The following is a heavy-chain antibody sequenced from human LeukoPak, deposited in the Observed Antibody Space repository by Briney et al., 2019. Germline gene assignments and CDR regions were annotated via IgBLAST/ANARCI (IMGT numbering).Heavy chain of an antibody. CDR2: IYYSGST. Sequence: PSETLSLTCAVYGGSFSGYYWIWIRQPPGKGLEWIGYIYYSGSTYYNPSLKSRVTISVDTSKNQFSLKLSSVTAADTAVYYCARDLGGPGYCSGGSCYYYYGMDVWGQGTTVTVSS. V-gene: IGHV4-34*01. J-gene: IGHJ6*02. CDR3: ARDLGGPGYCSGGSCYYYYGMDV. CDR1: GGSFSGYY. D-gene: IGHD2-15*01.